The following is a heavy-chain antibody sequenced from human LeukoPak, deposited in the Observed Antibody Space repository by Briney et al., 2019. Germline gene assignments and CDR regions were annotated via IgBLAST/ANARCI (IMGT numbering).Heavy chain of an antibody. CDR3: ARRGITFGGVIVLGMDV. CDR2: IGTAGDT. J-gene: IGHJ6*02. Sequence: GGSLRLSCAASGFTFSSYDMHWVRQATGKGLEWVSAIGTAGDTYYPGSVKGRFAISRENAKNSLYLQMNSLRAGDTAVYYCARRGITFGGVIVLGMDVWGQGTTVTVSS. V-gene: IGHV3-13*01. D-gene: IGHD3-16*02. CDR1: GFTFSSYD.